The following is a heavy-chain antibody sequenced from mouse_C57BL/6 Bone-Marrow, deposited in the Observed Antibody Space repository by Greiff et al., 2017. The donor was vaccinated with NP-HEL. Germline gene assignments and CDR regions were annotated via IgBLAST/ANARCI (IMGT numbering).Heavy chain of an antibody. V-gene: IGHV4-1*01. J-gene: IGHJ2*01. CDR1: AVDFSRYW. Sequence: AAAAVDFSRYWMSWVRRAPGKGLEWIGEINPDSSTINYAPSLKDKFIISRDNAKNTLYLQMSKVRSEDTALYYCASNWGFDYWGQGTTLTVSS. D-gene: IGHD4-1*02. CDR3: ASNWGFDY. CDR2: INPDSSTI.